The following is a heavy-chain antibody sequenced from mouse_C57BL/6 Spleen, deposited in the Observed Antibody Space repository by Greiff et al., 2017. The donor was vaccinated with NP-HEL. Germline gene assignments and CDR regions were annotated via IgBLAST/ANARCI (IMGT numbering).Heavy chain of an antibody. CDR1: GYTFTDYY. D-gene: IGHD1-1*01. CDR2: INPNNGGT. V-gene: IGHV1-26*01. Sequence: EVQLQQSGPELVKPGASVKISCKASGYTFTDYYMNWVKQSHGKSLEWIGDINPNNGGTSYNQKFKGKATLTVDKSSSTAYMELRRLTSEDSAVYYCAREYYGSSLFAYWGQGTLVTVSA. J-gene: IGHJ3*01. CDR3: AREYYGSSLFAY.